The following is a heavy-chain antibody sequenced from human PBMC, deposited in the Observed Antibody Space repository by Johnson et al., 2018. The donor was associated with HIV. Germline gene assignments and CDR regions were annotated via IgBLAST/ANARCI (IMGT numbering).Heavy chain of an antibody. Sequence: QVQLVESGGGVVQPGKSLTLSCVSSGLSFSNLGIHWVRQAPGKRPEWVAVISFDGNLKKYADSVKGRFTISRDNAKNSLYLQMNSLRAEDTAVYYCARRYSGSYGAFDIWGQGTMVTVSS. CDR1: GLSFSNLG. V-gene: IGHV3-33*08. J-gene: IGHJ3*02. CDR2: ISFDGNLK. CDR3: ARRYSGSYGAFDI. D-gene: IGHD1-26*01.